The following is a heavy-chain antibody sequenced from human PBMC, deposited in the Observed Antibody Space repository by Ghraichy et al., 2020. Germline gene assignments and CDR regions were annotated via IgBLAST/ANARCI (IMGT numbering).Heavy chain of an antibody. V-gene: IGHV3-21*01. J-gene: IGHJ5*02. CDR1: GFTFSSYS. D-gene: IGHD2-21*01. CDR2: ISSSSSYI. Sequence: GGSLRLSCAASGFTFSSYSMNWVRQAPGKGLEWVSSISSSSSYIYYADSVKGRFTISRDNAKNSLYLQMNSLRAEDPAVYYCARDRMYSVGQFDPWGQGTLVTVSS. CDR3: ARDRMYSVGQFDP.